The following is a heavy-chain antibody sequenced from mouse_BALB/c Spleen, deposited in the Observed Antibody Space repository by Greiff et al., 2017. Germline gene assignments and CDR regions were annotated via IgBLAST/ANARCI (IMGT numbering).Heavy chain of an antibody. CDR2: IYPGSGST. Sequence: LQQPGSELVRPGASVKLSCAASGYTFTSYWMHWVQQRPGQGLEWIGNIYPGSGSTNYDEKFKSKGTLTVDTSSSTAYMHLSSLTSEDSAVYYCTRDGWGYGGLAYWGQGTPVTVSA. CDR1: GYTFTSYW. D-gene: IGHD3-2*01. CDR3: TRDGWGYGGLAY. V-gene: IGHV1S22*01. J-gene: IGHJ3*01.